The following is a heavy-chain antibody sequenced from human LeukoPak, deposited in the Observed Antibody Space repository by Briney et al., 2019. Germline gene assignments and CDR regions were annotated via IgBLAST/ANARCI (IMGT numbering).Heavy chain of an antibody. CDR3: ASNNYDSRVYYYYMDV. Sequence: SVKVSCKASGYTFTSYGISWVRQAPGQGLEWMGGIIPIFGTANYAQKFQGRVTITADESTSTAYMELSSLRSEDTAVYYCASNNYDSRVYYYYMDVWGKGTTVTISS. D-gene: IGHD3-22*01. CDR2: IIPIFGTA. J-gene: IGHJ6*03. V-gene: IGHV1-69*13. CDR1: GYTFTSYG.